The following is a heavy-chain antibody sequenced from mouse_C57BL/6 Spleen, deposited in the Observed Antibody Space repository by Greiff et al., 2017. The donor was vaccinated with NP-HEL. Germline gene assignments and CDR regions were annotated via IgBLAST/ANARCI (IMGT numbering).Heavy chain of an antibody. CDR2: IHPNSGST. D-gene: IGHD2-3*01. CDR1: GYTFTSYW. V-gene: IGHV1-64*01. CDR3: ARRYDGYYEGYFDV. Sequence: QVQLQQPGAELVKPGASVKLSCKASGYTFTSYWMHWVKQRPGQGLEWIGMIHPNSGSTNYNEKFKSKATLTVDKSSSTAYMQLSSLTSEDSAVYYCARRYDGYYEGYFDVWGTGTTVTVSS. J-gene: IGHJ1*03.